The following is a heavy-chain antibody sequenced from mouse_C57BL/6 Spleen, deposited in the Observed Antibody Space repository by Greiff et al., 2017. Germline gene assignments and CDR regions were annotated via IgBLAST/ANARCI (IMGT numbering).Heavy chain of an antibody. V-gene: IGHV5-6*02. D-gene: IGHD1-1*01. Sequence: EVKLVESGGDLVKPGGSLKLSCAASGFTFSSYGMSWVRQTPDKRLEWVATISSGGSYTYYPDSVKGRFTISRDNAKNTLYLLMSSLKSEDTAMYYCSRRGGSSHSYWYFDVWGTGTTVTVSS. CDR1: GFTFSSYG. CDR3: SRRGGSSHSYWYFDV. CDR2: ISSGGSYT. J-gene: IGHJ1*03.